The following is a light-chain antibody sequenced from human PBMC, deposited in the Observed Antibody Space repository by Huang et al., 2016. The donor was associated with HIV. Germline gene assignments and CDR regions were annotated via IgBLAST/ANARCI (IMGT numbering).Light chain of an antibody. Sequence: EIVMTQSPATLSVSPGERATLSCRASQRVNTNLAWYQHKPGQAPRLLIFGASTRAAGIPARCSGSGSGTEFTLTISSLQSEDFAVYYCHQYNNWPPWTFGQGTKVEIK. CDR2: GAS. V-gene: IGKV3-15*01. CDR1: QRVNTN. J-gene: IGKJ1*01. CDR3: HQYNNWPPWT.